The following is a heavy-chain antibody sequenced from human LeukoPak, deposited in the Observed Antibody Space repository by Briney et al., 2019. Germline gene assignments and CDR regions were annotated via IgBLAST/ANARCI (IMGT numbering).Heavy chain of an antibody. V-gene: IGHV4-34*01. CDR1: GFTFSSYA. J-gene: IGHJ4*02. Sequence: LRLSCEASGFTFSSYAMSWIRQPPGKGLEWIGEINHSGSTNYNPSLKSRVTISVDTSKNQFSLKLSSVTAADTAVYYCARRYPASDYWGQGTLVTVSS. CDR2: INHSGST. D-gene: IGHD1-1*01. CDR3: ARRYPASDY.